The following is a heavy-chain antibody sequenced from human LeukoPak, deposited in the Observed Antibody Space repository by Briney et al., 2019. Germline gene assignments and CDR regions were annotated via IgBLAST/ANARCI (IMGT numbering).Heavy chain of an antibody. CDR1: GFTFSSYE. CDR2: ISGSGGST. D-gene: IGHD6-19*01. Sequence: GGSLRLSCAASGFTFSSYEMNWVRQAPGKGLEWVSAISGSGGSTYYADSVKGRFTISRDNSKNTLYLQMNSLRAEDTAVYYCAKDRGRAVAGSEFDYWGQGTLVTVSS. J-gene: IGHJ4*02. CDR3: AKDRGRAVAGSEFDY. V-gene: IGHV3-23*01.